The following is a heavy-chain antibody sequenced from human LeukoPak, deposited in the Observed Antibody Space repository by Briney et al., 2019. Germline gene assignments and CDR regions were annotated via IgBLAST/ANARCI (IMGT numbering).Heavy chain of an antibody. D-gene: IGHD2-15*01. V-gene: IGHV4-39*05. CDR1: GGSISSSSYC. Sequence: SETPSLSCTVPGGSISSSSYCWGWIRQPPGGGLEWIGYIYYSGSTYYNPSLKSRVTISVDTSKSQFSLKLSSVTAADTAVYYCAKAPTGYCSGGSCYHFDYWGQGTQVTVSS. J-gene: IGHJ4*02. CDR3: AKAPTGYCSGGSCYHFDY. CDR2: IYYSGST.